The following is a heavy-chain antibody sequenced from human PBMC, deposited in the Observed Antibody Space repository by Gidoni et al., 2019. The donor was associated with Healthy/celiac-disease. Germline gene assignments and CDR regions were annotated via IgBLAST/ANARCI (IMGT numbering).Heavy chain of an antibody. Sequence: QVQLQQWGAGLLKPSETLSLTCAVYGGYFSGYYWSWIRQPPGKGLEWIGEINHSGSTNYNPSLKSRVTISVDTSKNQFSLKLSSVTAADTAVYYCARARRTYCGGDCYSRYYGMDVWGQGTTVTVSS. CDR2: INHSGST. V-gene: IGHV4-34*01. CDR3: ARARRTYCGGDCYSRYYGMDV. CDR1: GGYFSGYY. J-gene: IGHJ6*02. D-gene: IGHD2-21*02.